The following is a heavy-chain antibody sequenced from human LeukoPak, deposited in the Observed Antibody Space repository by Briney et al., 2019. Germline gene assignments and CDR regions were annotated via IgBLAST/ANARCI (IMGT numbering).Heavy chain of an antibody. CDR2: IYYSGST. CDR3: ARDGWSGYDC. Sequence: SETLSLTCTVSGGSISSGGYYWSWIRQHPGKGLEWIGYIYYSGSTYYNPSLKSRVTISVDTSKNQFSLKLSSVTAADTAAYYCARDGWSGYDCWGQGTLVTVSS. CDR1: GGSISSGGYY. J-gene: IGHJ4*02. V-gene: IGHV4-31*03. D-gene: IGHD3-3*01.